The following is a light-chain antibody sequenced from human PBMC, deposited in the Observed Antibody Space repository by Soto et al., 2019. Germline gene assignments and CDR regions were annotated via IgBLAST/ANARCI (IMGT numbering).Light chain of an antibody. V-gene: IGLV2-8*01. J-gene: IGLJ3*02. CDR3: TSYVGNDIWV. Sequence: QSVLTQPPSASGSPGQSVTISCTGTSSDVGAYNYVSWYQQYPGKAPKLMIYEVTERPSGVPDRFSGSKSGNTASLTVSGLQAEDEADYYCTSYVGNDIWVFGGGTKVTVL. CDR2: EVT. CDR1: SSDVGAYNY.